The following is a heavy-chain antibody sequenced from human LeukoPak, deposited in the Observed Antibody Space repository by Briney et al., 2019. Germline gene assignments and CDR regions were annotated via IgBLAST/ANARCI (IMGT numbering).Heavy chain of an antibody. D-gene: IGHD3-10*01. CDR2: IRYDGSNK. J-gene: IGHJ3*02. CDR1: GFTFSSYG. V-gene: IGHV3-30*02. CDR3: ARGTSFGELLEGAFDI. Sequence: GGSLRLSCAASGFTFSSYGMHWVRQAPGKGLEWVAFIRYDGSNKYYADSVKGRFTISRDNSKNTLYLQMNSLRAEDTAVYYCARGTSFGELLEGAFDIWGQGTMVTVSS.